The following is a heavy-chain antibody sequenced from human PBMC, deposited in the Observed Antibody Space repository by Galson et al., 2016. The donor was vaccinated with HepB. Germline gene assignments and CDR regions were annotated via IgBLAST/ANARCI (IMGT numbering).Heavy chain of an antibody. CDR1: GYTFTSYA. CDR2: INNDSGYT. J-gene: IGHJ4*02. V-gene: IGHV1-3*04. Sequence: SCKASGYTFTSYAMQWVRRAPGQGLEWMGWINNDSGYTKYSQKFQGRVTITRDTSSRTAYLELSRLTSEDTAVYYCVKGPFEGGDVYWGQGTLVTVSS. CDR3: VKGPFEGGDVY. D-gene: IGHD2-21*02.